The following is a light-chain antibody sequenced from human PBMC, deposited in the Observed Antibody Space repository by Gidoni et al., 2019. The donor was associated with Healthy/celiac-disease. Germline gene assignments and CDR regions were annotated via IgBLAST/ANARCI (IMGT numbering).Light chain of an antibody. CDR3: QHPPGS. Sequence: DIVMTQSPDSLAVSLGERATINCKSSQSVLYSSNNKNYLAWYQQKPGQPPKLLIYWESTRESGVPERFSGSGSGTDFTLTISSLQAEDVAVYYCQHPPGSFGQGTKLEIK. CDR1: QSVLYSSNNKNY. CDR2: WES. J-gene: IGKJ2*03. V-gene: IGKV4-1*01.